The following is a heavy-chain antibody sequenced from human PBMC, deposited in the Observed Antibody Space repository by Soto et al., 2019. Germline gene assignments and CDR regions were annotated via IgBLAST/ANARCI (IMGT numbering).Heavy chain of an antibody. V-gene: IGHV1-69*13. CDR3: AREDRNPMVRGVIGYYGMDV. CDR1: GGTFSSYA. CDR2: IIPIFGTA. D-gene: IGHD3-10*01. Sequence: SVKVSFKASGGTFSSYAISWLRQAPGQGLEWMGGIIPIFGTANYAQKFQGRVTITADESTSTAYMELSSLRSEDTAVYYCAREDRNPMVRGVIGYYGMDVWGQGTTVTVS. J-gene: IGHJ6*02.